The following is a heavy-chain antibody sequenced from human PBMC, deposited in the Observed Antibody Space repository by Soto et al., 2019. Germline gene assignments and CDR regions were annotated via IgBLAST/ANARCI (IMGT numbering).Heavy chain of an antibody. Sequence: QVQLVQSGAEVKKPGASVKVSCKASGYTFTSYGISWVRQAPGQGLEWMGWISSYNGNTNYAQKLQGRVTMTTDTSTSTAYMELRSLRSDHTAVYYCARDVHSGYDSFYSNYYYGMDVWGQGTTVTVSS. D-gene: IGHD5-12*01. V-gene: IGHV1-18*01. J-gene: IGHJ6*02. CDR2: ISSYNGNT. CDR3: ARDVHSGYDSFYSNYYYGMDV. CDR1: GYTFTSYG.